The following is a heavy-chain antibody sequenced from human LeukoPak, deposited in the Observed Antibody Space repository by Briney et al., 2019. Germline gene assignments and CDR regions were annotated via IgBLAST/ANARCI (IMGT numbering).Heavy chain of an antibody. D-gene: IGHD6-13*01. CDR2: IYYSGST. J-gene: IGHJ4*02. Sequence: KPSETLSLTFTGFGDSISSYYWSWIRQPPRKGLEWIGYIYYSGSTNYNPSLKSRVTISVDTSKNQFSLKLTSVTAADTAVYFCARASDSSSWYYFDYWGQGTLVTVSS. CDR3: ARASDSSSWYYFDY. V-gene: IGHV4-59*01. CDR1: GDSISSYY.